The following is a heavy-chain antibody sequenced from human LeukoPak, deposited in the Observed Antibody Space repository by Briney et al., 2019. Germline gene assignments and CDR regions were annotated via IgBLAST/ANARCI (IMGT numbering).Heavy chain of an antibody. V-gene: IGHV5-10-1*01. CDR2: IDPSDSNI. CDR3: ARPSFPKAPYCGGDCYSDAFDI. J-gene: IGHJ3*02. CDR1: GYTFTSHW. Sequence: GESLKISCKGSGYTFTSHWISWVRQMPGKGLEWMGRIDPSDSNIDYSPSFQGHVTISVDKSSSTAYLQWSSLKASDTAMYYCARPSFPKAPYCGGDCYSDAFDIWGQGTMVTVSS. D-gene: IGHD2-21*02.